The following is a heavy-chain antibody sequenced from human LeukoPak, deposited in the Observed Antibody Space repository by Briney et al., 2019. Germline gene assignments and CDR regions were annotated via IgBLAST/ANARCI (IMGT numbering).Heavy chain of an antibody. CDR1: GYSFTSYW. J-gene: IGHJ4*02. Sequence: GAYQKICWEGSGYSFTSYWIGGVRPMPGKGLELVGIIYPGDSDTSSRPSFQGQGTISADKSISTAYRQWSSLKASDTAMYYCTRHVSSGWYVDYWGQGTLVTVSS. D-gene: IGHD6-19*01. V-gene: IGHV5-51*01. CDR3: TRHVSSGWYVDY. CDR2: IYPGDSDT.